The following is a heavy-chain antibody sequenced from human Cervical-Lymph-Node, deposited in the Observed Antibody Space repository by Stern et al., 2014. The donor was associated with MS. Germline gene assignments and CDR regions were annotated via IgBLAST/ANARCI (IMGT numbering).Heavy chain of an antibody. V-gene: IGHV1-46*01. CDR1: GDTLRNSY. CDR2: IKPTCETT. Sequence: QVQLVQSGAAVKKPGASVKVSCKTSGDTLRNSYIHWVRQAPGQGLDLLGLIKPTCETTTHAQHFRDRVTMTTAPPTTTIYMELISLRSDDTAVYYCARDGSHWDFDLWGRGTLVTVSS. D-gene: IGHD5-12*01. CDR3: ARDGSHWDFDL. J-gene: IGHJ2*01.